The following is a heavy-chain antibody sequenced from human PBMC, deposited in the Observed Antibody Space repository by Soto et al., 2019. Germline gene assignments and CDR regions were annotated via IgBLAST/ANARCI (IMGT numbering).Heavy chain of an antibody. CDR2: IIPILGIA. V-gene: IGHV1-69*02. CDR3: ARRYYDYSWGSYRAIRNWFDP. Sequence: GASVKVSCKASGGTFSSYTISWVRQAPGQGLEWMGRIIPILGIANYAQKFQGRVTITADKSTSTAYMELSSLRSEDTAVYYCARRYYDYSWGSYRAIRNWFDPWGQGTLVTVSS. J-gene: IGHJ5*02. CDR1: GGTFSSYT. D-gene: IGHD3-16*02.